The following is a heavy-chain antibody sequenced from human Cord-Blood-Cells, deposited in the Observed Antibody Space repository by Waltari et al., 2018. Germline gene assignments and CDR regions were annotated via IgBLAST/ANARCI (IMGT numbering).Heavy chain of an antibody. CDR1: GSTFTAHS. V-gene: IGHV1-2*02. D-gene: IGHD6-13*01. CDR2: INPNSGGT. J-gene: IGHJ2*01. CDR3: ARDEAALTSFDL. Sequence: QVQLVQSGAEVKKPGASVKVSCKASGSTFTAHSMHLVRQAPGQGLEWMGWINPNSGGTNYAQKFQGRVTMTRDTSISTAYMELSRLRSDDTAVYYCARDEAALTSFDLWGRGTLVTVSS.